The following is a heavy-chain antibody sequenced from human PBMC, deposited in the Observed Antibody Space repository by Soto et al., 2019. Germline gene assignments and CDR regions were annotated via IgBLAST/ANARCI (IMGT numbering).Heavy chain of an antibody. CDR2: IYYSGST. CDR1: GGSISSGGYY. CDR3: AREYSGGRDYYYYGMDV. D-gene: IGHD2-15*01. Sequence: TLSLTCTVSGGSISSGGYYWSWIRQHPGKGLEWIGYIYYSGSTYYNPSLKSRVTISVDTSKNQFSLKLSSVTAADTAVYYCAREYSGGRDYYYYGMDVWGQGTTVTVSS. J-gene: IGHJ6*02. V-gene: IGHV4-31*03.